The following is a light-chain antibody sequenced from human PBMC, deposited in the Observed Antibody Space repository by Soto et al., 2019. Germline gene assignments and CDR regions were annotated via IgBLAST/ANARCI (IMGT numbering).Light chain of an antibody. CDR2: EGS. J-gene: IGLJ1*01. CDR3: CSYAGSSTPYV. CDR1: SSDVGSSNL. Sequence: QSALTQPASVSGSPGQSITISCTGTSSDVGSSNLVSWYQQHPGKAPKLMIYEGSKRPSGVSNRFSGSKSGNTASLTISGLQAEDEATYYCCSYAGSSTPYVFGAGTKLTVL. V-gene: IGLV2-23*01.